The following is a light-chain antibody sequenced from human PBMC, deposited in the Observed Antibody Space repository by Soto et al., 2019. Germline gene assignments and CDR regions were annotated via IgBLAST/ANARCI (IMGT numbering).Light chain of an antibody. Sequence: EIVFTQSPGTLSLSPGERATLSCRASQSVSSSYLAWYQQKPGQAPRLLIYGASSRATGIPDRFSGSGSGTDFTLTISRLEPEDFAVYYCQQYGSFTQTFGQGTKVDIK. CDR2: GAS. J-gene: IGKJ1*01. V-gene: IGKV3-20*01. CDR3: QQYGSFTQT. CDR1: QSVSSSY.